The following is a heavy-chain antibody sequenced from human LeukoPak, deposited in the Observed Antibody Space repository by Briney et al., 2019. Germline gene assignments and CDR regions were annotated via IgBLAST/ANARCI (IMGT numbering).Heavy chain of an antibody. CDR3: ARGGYGSGSYPY. CDR1: GFTFNTFW. D-gene: IGHD3-10*01. J-gene: IGHJ4*02. Sequence: GGSLRLSCAASGFTFNTFWMNWVRQAPGKGLEWVANIKQDGSEKYYVDSVKGRFTISRDNAKNSLYLQMDSLRAEDTALYYCARGGYGSGSYPYWGQGTLVTVSS. V-gene: IGHV3-7*01. CDR2: IKQDGSEK.